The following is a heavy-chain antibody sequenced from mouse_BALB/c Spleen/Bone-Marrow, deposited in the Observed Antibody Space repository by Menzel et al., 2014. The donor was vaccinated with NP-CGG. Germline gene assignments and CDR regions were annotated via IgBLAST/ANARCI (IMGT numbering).Heavy chain of an antibody. D-gene: IGHD4-1*01. CDR1: GFDFSRYW. Sequence: EVQLQESGGGLVQPGGSLKLSCAASGFDFSRYWMSWVRQAPGKGQEWIGEINPDSSTINYTPSLKDKFIISRDNAKNTLYLQMSKVRSEDTALYYCARGDWAWFVYWGQGTLVTVSA. CDR3: ARGDWAWFVY. CDR2: INPDSSTI. J-gene: IGHJ3*01. V-gene: IGHV4-1*02.